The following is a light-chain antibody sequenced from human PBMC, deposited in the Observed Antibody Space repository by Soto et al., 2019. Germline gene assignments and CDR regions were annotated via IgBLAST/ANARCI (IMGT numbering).Light chain of an antibody. V-gene: IGKV4-1*01. Sequence: DIVMTQSPDSLAVSLGGRATINCESSQSILYSSNNQNCVAWYQQKPGQPPKLLIYWASTRESGVPDRFSGSGSVTDFTLTISSLQAEDVAVYYCQQYCATPWTFGQGTKVEIK. CDR1: QSILYSSNNQNC. J-gene: IGKJ1*01. CDR3: QQYCATPWT. CDR2: WAS.